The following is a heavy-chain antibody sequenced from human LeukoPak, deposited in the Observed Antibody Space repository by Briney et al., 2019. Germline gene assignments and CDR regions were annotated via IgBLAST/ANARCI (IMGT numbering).Heavy chain of an antibody. Sequence: GGSLRLSCAASGFTFSSYWMTWVRQAPGKGLEWVANIKQDGSEKYYVDSVKGRFTISRDNAKNSLYLQMNNLKVEDTAVYYCARAMTTEANDYWGQGTLVTVSS. D-gene: IGHD4-11*01. CDR3: ARAMTTEANDY. J-gene: IGHJ4*02. V-gene: IGHV3-7*03. CDR1: GFTFSSYW. CDR2: IKQDGSEK.